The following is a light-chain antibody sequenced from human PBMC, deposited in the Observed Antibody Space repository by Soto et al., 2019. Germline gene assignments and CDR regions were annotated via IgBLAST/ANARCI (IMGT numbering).Light chain of an antibody. CDR1: QSVSSN. J-gene: IGKJ2*01. V-gene: IGKV3-15*01. Sequence: EIVMTQSPATLSVSPGETATLSCRASQSVSSNLAWYQQKPGQAPRLLIYGASTRATGIPARFSGSGSGTVFTLTISSLQSEDFAVYYCQQYNNWPPRTFGQGTKLEIK. CDR3: QQYNNWPPRT. CDR2: GAS.